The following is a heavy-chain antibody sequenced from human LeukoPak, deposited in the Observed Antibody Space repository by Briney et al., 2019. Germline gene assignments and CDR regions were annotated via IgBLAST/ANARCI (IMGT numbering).Heavy chain of an antibody. CDR1: GGSFSGYY. J-gene: IGHJ4*02. V-gene: IGHV4-34*01. D-gene: IGHD2-2*01. CDR3: ARFVVRGYCSSTSCPGFAY. Sequence: SETLSLTCAVYGGSFSGYYWSWIRQPPGKGLEWIGEINHSGSTNYNPSLKSRVTISVDTSKNQFSLKLSSVTAADTAVYYCARFVVRGYCSSTSCPGFAYWGQGTLVTVSS. CDR2: INHSGST.